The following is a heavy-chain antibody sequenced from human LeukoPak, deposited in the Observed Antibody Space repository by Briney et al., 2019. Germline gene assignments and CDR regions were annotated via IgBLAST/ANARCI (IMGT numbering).Heavy chain of an antibody. Sequence: SETLSLTCTVSGGSISSYYWSWIRQPPGKGLEWIGYIYTSGSTNYNPSLKSRVTISADTSKNQFSLKLSSVTAADTAVYYCATRTYYYYMDVWGKGTTVIVSS. CDR2: IYTSGST. CDR3: ATRTYYYYMDV. J-gene: IGHJ6*03. CDR1: GGSISSYY. V-gene: IGHV4-4*09.